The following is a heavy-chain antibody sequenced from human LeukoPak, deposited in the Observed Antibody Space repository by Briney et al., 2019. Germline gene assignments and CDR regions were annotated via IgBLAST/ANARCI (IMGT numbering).Heavy chain of an antibody. V-gene: IGHV4-59*11. CDR2: VYSSGTT. CDR1: GGSISGHY. J-gene: IGHJ1*01. CDR3: ARASFGDCSAEYYHH. Sequence: SETLSLTCTVAGGSISGHYWNWIRQPPGRGLEWIGYVYSSGTTNYNPSLKGRVTILVDTSKNQFSLKLNSVTAADTAVYYCARASFGDCSAEYYHHWGLGTRVTVSS. D-gene: IGHD2-21*02.